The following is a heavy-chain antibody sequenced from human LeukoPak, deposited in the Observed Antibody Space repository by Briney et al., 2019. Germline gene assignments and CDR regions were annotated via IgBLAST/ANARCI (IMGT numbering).Heavy chain of an antibody. D-gene: IGHD3-10*01. CDR3: ARKLRITMVRGGFDY. Sequence: SETLSLTCAVYGGSFSGYYWSWIRQPPGKGLDWIGEINHSGSTNYNPSLKSRVTISVDTSKNQFSLKLSSVTAADTAVYYCARKLRITMVRGGFDYWGQGTLVTVSS. CDR1: GGSFSGYY. CDR2: INHSGST. V-gene: IGHV4-34*01. J-gene: IGHJ4*02.